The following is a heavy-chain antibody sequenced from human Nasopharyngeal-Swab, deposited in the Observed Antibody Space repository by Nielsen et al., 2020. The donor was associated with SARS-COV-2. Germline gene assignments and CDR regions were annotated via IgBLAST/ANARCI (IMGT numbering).Heavy chain of an antibody. J-gene: IGHJ4*02. CDR2: ISHSGST. V-gene: IGHV4-34*01. D-gene: IGHD5/OR15-5a*01. Sequence: SQTLSLTCAVYGESFSGHYWTWIRQPPGKGLEWIGEISHSGSTTYNSSLKSRLAMSVDTSKNQFSLKLNSVTAADTAVYYCARITPSTHNLDYWGRGILVTVSS. CDR1: GESFSGHY. CDR3: ARITPSTHNLDY.